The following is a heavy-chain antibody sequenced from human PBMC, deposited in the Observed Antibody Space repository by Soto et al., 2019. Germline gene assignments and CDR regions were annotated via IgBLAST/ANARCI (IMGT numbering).Heavy chain of an antibody. CDR2: IYYSGST. CDR3: ARRLGWGRWIFFDY. J-gene: IGHJ4*02. D-gene: IGHD2-8*02. CDR1: GGSISSSSYY. Sequence: QLQLQESGPGLVKPSETLSLTCTVSGGSISSSSYYWGWIRQPPGKGLEWIGSIYYSGSTYYNPSLKSRVTISVDTSKNQFSLKLSSVTAADTAVYYCARRLGWGRWIFFDYWGQGTLVTVSS. V-gene: IGHV4-39*01.